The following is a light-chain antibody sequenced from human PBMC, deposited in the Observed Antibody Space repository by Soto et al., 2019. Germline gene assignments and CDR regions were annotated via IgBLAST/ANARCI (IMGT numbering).Light chain of an antibody. V-gene: IGKV1-5*01. CDR1: QSISSS. J-gene: IGKJ1*01. Sequence: DIHMTQSPSTLSASVGYRFTITCRASQSISSSLAWYQQKPGKAPKLLIYHASSLESGVPSRFRGSGSGTEFTLTITSLQPDDFATYYCQQYNSYPWTFGQGTKVDI. CDR3: QQYNSYPWT. CDR2: HAS.